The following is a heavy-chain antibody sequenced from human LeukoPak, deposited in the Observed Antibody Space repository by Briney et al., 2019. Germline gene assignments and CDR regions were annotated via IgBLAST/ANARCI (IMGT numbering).Heavy chain of an antibody. D-gene: IGHD3-16*01. J-gene: IGHJ4*02. CDR3: SGGERVGY. CDR1: GFTFSSFA. Sequence: GESLRLSCAASGFTFSSFAMTWVRQAPGKGLEWVSTISGSGGSTYYADSVKGRFTISRDNSKNTLYLQVNSLRAEDTAVYYCSGGERVGYWGQGTLVTVSS. V-gene: IGHV3-23*01. CDR2: ISGSGGST.